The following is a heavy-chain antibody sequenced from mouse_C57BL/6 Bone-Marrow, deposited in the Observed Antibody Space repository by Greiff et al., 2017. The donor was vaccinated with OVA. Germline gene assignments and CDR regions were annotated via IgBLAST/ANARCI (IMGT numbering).Heavy chain of an antibody. CDR3: ARRYGPYFDY. D-gene: IGHD2-14*01. CDR2: IDPSDSYT. J-gene: IGHJ2*01. V-gene: IGHV1-59*01. CDR1: GYTFTSYW. Sequence: QVHVKQPGAELVRPGTSVKLSCKASGYTFTSYWMHWVKQRPGQGLEWIGVIDPSDSYTNYNQKFKGKATLTVDTSSSTAYMQLSSLTSEDSAVYYCARRYGPYFDYWGQGTTLTVSS.